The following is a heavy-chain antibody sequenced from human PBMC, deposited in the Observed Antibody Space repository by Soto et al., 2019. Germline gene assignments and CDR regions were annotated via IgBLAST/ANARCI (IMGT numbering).Heavy chain of an antibody. CDR1: GGSISSGGYS. Sequence: LSLTCAVSGGSISSGGYSWSWIRQPPGKGLEWIGYIYHSGSTYYNPSLKSRVTISVDRSKNQFSLKLSSVTAADTAVYYCARYDSGYDDSGYFDYWGQGPLVTVSS. J-gene: IGHJ4*02. CDR3: ARYDSGYDDSGYFDY. D-gene: IGHD5-12*01. CDR2: IYHSGST. V-gene: IGHV4-30-2*01.